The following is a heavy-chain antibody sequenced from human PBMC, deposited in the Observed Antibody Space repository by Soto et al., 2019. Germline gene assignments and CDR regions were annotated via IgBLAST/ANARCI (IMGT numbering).Heavy chain of an antibody. V-gene: IGHV4-30-4*01. J-gene: IGHJ4*02. CDR2: IFHSGTT. Sequence: LSLTCSVSGGSISSGDYYWSWIRQPPGKGLEWIGYIFHSGTTYYNPSLKSRVAISIDTSKKQFSLKLRSVTAADTAVYYCARAYYDVLTGYYVRYFDYWGQGNPVTVSS. CDR3: ARAYYDVLTGYYVRYFDY. D-gene: IGHD3-9*01. CDR1: GGSISSGDYY.